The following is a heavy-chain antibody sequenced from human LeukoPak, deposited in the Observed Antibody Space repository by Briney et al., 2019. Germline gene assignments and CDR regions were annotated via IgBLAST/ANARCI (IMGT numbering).Heavy chain of an antibody. Sequence: GGSLRLSCAASGFTLSSYGMHWVRQAPGKGLEWVAVISYDGSNKYYADSVKGRFTISRDNSKNTLYLQMNSLRAEDTAVYYCAKDLALLWFGGFADYWGQGTLVTVSS. CDR1: GFTLSSYG. CDR2: ISYDGSNK. J-gene: IGHJ4*02. CDR3: AKDLALLWFGGFADY. V-gene: IGHV3-30*18. D-gene: IGHD3-10*01.